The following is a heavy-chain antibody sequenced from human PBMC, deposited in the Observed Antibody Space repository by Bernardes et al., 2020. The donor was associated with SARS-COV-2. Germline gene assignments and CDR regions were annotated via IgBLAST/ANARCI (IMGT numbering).Heavy chain of an antibody. V-gene: IGHV3-21*01. CDR3: VKCSSKGCVKGDGMDV. CDR2: ISGNSRYI. CDR1: GFTFSVFS. D-gene: IGHD2-2*01. Sequence: GGSLRLSCAASGFTFSVFSMAWVRQAPGKGLEWVSSISGNSRYISHAESMQGRFTVSRDNAGNSLHLDMNSLRVEDTAIYYCVKCSSKGCVKGDGMDVWGQGTTVTVSS. J-gene: IGHJ6*02.